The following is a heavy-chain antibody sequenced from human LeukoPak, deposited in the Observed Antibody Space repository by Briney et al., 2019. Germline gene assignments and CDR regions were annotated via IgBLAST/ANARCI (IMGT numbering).Heavy chain of an antibody. Sequence: GESLKISCKGSGYDFSTHWIGWVRQMPGQGLEWMGIIYPGDSDTRNSPSLQGQVTISADKSISTVYLQWSSLKASDTAMYYCARDGPVPATADAFDIWGQGTMVTVSP. CDR2: IYPGDSDT. CDR1: GYDFSTHW. J-gene: IGHJ3*02. D-gene: IGHD2-2*01. CDR3: ARDGPVPATADAFDI. V-gene: IGHV5-51*01.